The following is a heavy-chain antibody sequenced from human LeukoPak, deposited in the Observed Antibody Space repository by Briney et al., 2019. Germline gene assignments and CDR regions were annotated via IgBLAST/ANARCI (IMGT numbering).Heavy chain of an antibody. Sequence: GGSLRLSCAASGFTFDDYAMHWVRQAPGKGLEWVSGISWNSGSIGYADSVKGRFTISRDNSKNTLYLQMNSLRAEDTAVYYCAKYEWPGRHFDYWGQGTLVTVSS. CDR3: AKYEWPGRHFDY. J-gene: IGHJ4*02. V-gene: IGHV3-9*01. D-gene: IGHD3-3*01. CDR1: GFTFDDYA. CDR2: ISWNSGSI.